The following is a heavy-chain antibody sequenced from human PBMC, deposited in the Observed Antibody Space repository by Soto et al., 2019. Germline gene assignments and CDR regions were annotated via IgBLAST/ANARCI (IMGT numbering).Heavy chain of an antibody. CDR1: GGSISSSSYY. CDR3: ARPSYGSGAPRLYYYYIDV. CDR2: IYYSGST. D-gene: IGHD3-10*01. Sequence: QLQLQESGPGLVKPSETLSLTCTVSGGSISSSSYYRGWIRQPPGKGLEWIGSIYYSGSTYYNPSLKSRIPISVDTSKNQFSLKLSSVTAADTAVYYCARPSYGSGAPRLYYYYIDVWGKGTTVTVSS. J-gene: IGHJ6*03. V-gene: IGHV4-39*01.